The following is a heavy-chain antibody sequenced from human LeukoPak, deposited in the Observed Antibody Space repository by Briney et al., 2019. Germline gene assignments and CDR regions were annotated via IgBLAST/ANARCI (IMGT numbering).Heavy chain of an antibody. J-gene: IGHJ4*02. CDR2: INPNSGGT. Sequence: ASVKVSCKASGYTFTGYYMHWVRQGPGQGLEWMGWINPNSGGTNYAQKFQGRVTMTRDTSISTAYMELSRLRSDDTAVYYCARVTRTASRMVSPSFDYWGQGTLVTVSS. V-gene: IGHV1-2*02. D-gene: IGHD2-8*01. CDR3: ARVTRTASRMVSPSFDY. CDR1: GYTFTGYY.